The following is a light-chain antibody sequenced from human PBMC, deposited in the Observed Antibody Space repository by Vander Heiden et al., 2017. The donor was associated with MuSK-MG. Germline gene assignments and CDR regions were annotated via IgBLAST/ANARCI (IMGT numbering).Light chain of an antibody. V-gene: IGLV1-40*01. J-gene: IGLJ1*01. CDR3: QSYDSSLSGSRV. CDR1: SSNIGAGYD. Sequence: QSVLTQPPSVSGAPGQRVTIPCTGSSSNIGAGYDVHWYQHSPGTAPKLLIYGNSNRPSGVPDRFSVSKSGTSASLAITGLQAEDEADYYCQSYDSSLSGSRVFGTGTKVTVL. CDR2: GNS.